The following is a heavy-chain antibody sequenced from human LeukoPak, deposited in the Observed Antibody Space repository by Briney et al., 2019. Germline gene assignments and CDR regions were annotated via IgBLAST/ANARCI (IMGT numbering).Heavy chain of an antibody. D-gene: IGHD2-2*01. CDR1: GYTFTGYY. V-gene: IGHV1-2*02. CDR3: ARDPGGVVPAATDY. Sequence: GASVKVSCKASGYTFTGYYMHWVRQAPGQGLEWMGWINPNSGGTNYAQKFQGRVTMTRDTSISTAYMELSRLRSDDTAVHYCARDPGGVVPAATDYWGQGTLVTVSS. J-gene: IGHJ4*02. CDR2: INPNSGGT.